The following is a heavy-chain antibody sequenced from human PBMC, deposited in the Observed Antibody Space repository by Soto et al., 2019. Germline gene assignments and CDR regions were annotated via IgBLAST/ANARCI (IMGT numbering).Heavy chain of an antibody. D-gene: IGHD4-17*01. CDR3: ARATTVFYGMDV. V-gene: IGHV4-34*01. CDR1: GGSISTYY. J-gene: IGHJ6*02. CDR2: INHSGST. Sequence: SETLSLTCTVSGGSISTYYWSWIRQPLGRGLEWIGEINHSGSTNYNPSLKSRVTISVDTSKNQFSLKLSSVTAADTAVYYCARATTVFYGMDVWGQGTTVTVSS.